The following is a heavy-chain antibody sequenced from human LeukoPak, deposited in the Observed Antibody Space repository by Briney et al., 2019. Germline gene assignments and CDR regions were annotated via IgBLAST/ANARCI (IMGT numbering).Heavy chain of an antibody. D-gene: IGHD2-2*01. Sequence: PSETLSLTCAVYGGSFSGYYWSWIRQPPGKGLEWIGEINHSGSTNYNPSLKSRVTISVDTSKNQFSLKLSSVTAADTAVYYCARGSVVVVVPAAMYNWFDPWGQGTLVTVSS. CDR2: INHSGST. V-gene: IGHV4-34*01. CDR3: ARGSVVVVVPAAMYNWFDP. CDR1: GGSFSGYY. J-gene: IGHJ5*02.